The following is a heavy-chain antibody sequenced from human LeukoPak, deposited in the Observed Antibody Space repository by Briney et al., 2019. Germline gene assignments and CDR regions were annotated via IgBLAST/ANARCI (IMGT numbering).Heavy chain of an antibody. CDR1: GFTFSTYW. Sequence: GGSLRLSCAASGFTFSTYWMNWARQAPGKGLEWLANINQDGNDKYYVDSVRGRFTISRDNAKRSLYLQMSSLRAEDTAVYFCTSGDYVDYWGQGTLVTVSS. D-gene: IGHD4-17*01. V-gene: IGHV3-7*03. J-gene: IGHJ4*02. CDR2: INQDGNDK. CDR3: TSGDYVDY.